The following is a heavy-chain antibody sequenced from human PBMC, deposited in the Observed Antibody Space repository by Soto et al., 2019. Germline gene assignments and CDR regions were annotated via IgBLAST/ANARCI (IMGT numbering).Heavy chain of an antibody. CDR2: ISGSGGST. V-gene: IGHV3-23*01. CDR3: AKALYYYDSSGYYFDAFDI. Sequence: GGSLRLSCAASGFTFSSFAMSWVRQAPGKGLDWVSAISGSGGSTYSADSVKGRFTISRDNSKNTLYLQMNSLRAEDTAVYYCAKALYYYDSSGYYFDAFDIWGQGTMVTVSS. J-gene: IGHJ3*02. CDR1: GFTFSSFA. D-gene: IGHD3-22*01.